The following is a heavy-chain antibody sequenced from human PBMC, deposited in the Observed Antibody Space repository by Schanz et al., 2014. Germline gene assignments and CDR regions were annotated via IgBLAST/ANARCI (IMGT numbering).Heavy chain of an antibody. CDR3: ARRSVSPSGNSYGYVVAWFDP. J-gene: IGHJ5*02. CDR2: IYHSGST. D-gene: IGHD5-18*01. Sequence: QVQLQESGPGVVKPSGTLSLTCTVSGGSISSSNWWSWVRQPPGKGLEWIGEIYHSGSTNYKPSLKSRAPIPADKSKTQFSLNLRSVTAADTAVYYCARRSVSPSGNSYGYVVAWFDPWGQGTLVTVSS. V-gene: IGHV4-4*02. CDR1: GGSISSSNW.